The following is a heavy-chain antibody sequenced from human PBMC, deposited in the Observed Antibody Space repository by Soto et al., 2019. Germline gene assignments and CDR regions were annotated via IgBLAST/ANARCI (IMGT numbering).Heavy chain of an antibody. CDR3: TRRASSSFYNFDF. CDR2: IDPSDSYV. V-gene: IGHV5-10-1*01. Sequence: GESLKISCQASGYSFTAYRITWVRQMPGKGLEWMATIDPSDSYVDYSPSFRGHVTFSVDRSITTVYLQWNSLKASDSAMYFCTRRASSSFYNFDFWGQGALVTVSS. D-gene: IGHD2-2*01. J-gene: IGHJ4*02. CDR1: GYSFTAYR.